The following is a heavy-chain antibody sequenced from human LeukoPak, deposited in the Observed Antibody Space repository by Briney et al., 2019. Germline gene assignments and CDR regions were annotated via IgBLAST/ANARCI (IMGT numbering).Heavy chain of an antibody. CDR2: IYYSGGT. D-gene: IGHD1-26*01. Sequence: SETLSLTCTVSGGSISSYYWSWVRQPPGKGLEWIGYIYYSGGTNYNPSLKSRVTISVDTSKNQFSLKLSSVTAADTAVYYCARDSGTGSYEFDYWGQGTLVTVSS. CDR1: GGSISSYY. CDR3: ARDSGTGSYEFDY. J-gene: IGHJ4*02. V-gene: IGHV4-59*12.